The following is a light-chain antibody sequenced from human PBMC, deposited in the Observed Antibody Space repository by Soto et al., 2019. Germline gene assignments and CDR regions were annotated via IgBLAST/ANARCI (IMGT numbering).Light chain of an antibody. V-gene: IGKV3-15*01. CDR2: GAS. CDR3: QQYSSWPRT. J-gene: IGKJ1*01. Sequence: EIVMTQSPATLSVSPGERATLSCRASQSVSSTLAWYQQKPGQAPRLLIYGASTRATGIPARFSGSGSGTEFTLTISSLQSEDFAVYYCQQYSSWPRTFGQGTKVEIK. CDR1: QSVSST.